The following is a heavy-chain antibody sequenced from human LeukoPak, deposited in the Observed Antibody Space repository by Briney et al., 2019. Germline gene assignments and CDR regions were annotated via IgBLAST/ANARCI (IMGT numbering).Heavy chain of an antibody. J-gene: IGHJ4*02. V-gene: IGHV3-21*01. D-gene: IGHD3-16*02. Sequence: PGGSLRLSCAASGFSFSTYTMNWVRQAPGKGLEWVSSISSSGSHTYFADSVKGRFTITRDNTKKSLYLQMNSLRAEDTAMYYCASRNSALSFDYWGQGTLVTASS. CDR1: GFSFSTYT. CDR3: ASRNSALSFDY. CDR2: ISSSGSHT.